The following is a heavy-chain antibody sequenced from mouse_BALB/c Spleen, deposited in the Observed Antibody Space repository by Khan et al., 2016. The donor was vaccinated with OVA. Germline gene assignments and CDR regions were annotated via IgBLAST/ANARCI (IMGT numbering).Heavy chain of an antibody. D-gene: IGHD1-1*01. V-gene: IGHV1-9*01. CDR3: ARGNYYGSSSWFGY. Sequence: VQLQQSGAELMKPGASVKISCKATGYTFSSYWIEWVKQRPGHGLEWIGEILPGSGRNNYNEKFKGKATFTADTSSNTAYMKLSNLTSDDSAVYYCARGNYYGSSSWFGYWGQGTLVTVSA. CDR2: ILPGSGRN. CDR1: GYTFSSYW. J-gene: IGHJ3*01.